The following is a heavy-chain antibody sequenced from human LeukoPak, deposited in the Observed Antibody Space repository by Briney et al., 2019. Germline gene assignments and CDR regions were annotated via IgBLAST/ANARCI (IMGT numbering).Heavy chain of an antibody. CDR1: GGSISSGGYY. J-gene: IGHJ4*02. D-gene: IGHD4-17*01. CDR2: IYYSGST. V-gene: IGHV4-31*03. CDR3: ARGDVYGDYTLNDY. Sequence: SETLSLTCTVSGGSISSGGYYWSWIRQHPGKGLEWIGYIYYSGSTYYNPSLKSRVTISVDTSKNQFSLKLSSVTAADTAVYYCARGDVYGDYTLNDYWGQGTLVTVSS.